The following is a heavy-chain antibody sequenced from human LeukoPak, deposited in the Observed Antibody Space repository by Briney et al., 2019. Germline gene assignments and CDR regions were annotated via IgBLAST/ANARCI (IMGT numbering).Heavy chain of an antibody. J-gene: IGHJ6*02. Sequence: MPSETLSLTCAVSGGSISSYYWSWIRQPAGKGLEWIGRIYTSGSTNYNPSLKSRVTMSVDTSKNQFSLKLSSVTAADTAVYYCAREGSSSWYRPGPSYYYYYGMDVWGQGTTVTVSS. CDR1: GGSISSYY. V-gene: IGHV4-4*07. D-gene: IGHD6-13*01. CDR3: AREGSSSWYRPGPSYYYYYGMDV. CDR2: IYTSGST.